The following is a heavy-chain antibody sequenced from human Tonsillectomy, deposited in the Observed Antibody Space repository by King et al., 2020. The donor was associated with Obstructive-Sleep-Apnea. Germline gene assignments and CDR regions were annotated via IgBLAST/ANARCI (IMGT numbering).Heavy chain of an antibody. CDR1: GFTFSDYY. D-gene: IGHD6-13*01. V-gene: IGHV3-11*01. CDR3: ARNLAPSSRLYSYYAMDV. CDR2: ISSSGSTI. J-gene: IGHJ6*02. Sequence: VQLVESGGGLVKPGGSLRLSCAASGFTFSDYYMSWIRQAPGKGLEWVSYISSSGSTINYADSVKGRFTISRDNAKKSLYLQMNSLRAEDTAVYYCARNLAPSSRLYSYYAMDVWGQGTTVLVSS.